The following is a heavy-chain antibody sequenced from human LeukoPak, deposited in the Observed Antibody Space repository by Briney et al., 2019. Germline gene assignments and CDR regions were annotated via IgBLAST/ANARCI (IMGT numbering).Heavy chain of an antibody. V-gene: IGHV3-23*01. CDR3: AKSRSSSWYWSFDY. CDR1: GFTFSSYW. D-gene: IGHD6-13*01. J-gene: IGHJ4*02. CDR2: ISGSGGST. Sequence: QPRGSLRLSCAASGFTFSSYWMHWVRQAPGKGLEWVSGISGSGGSTFYADSVKGRFTISRDNSKNTLYLQMNSLRAEDTAVYYCAKSRSSSWYWSFDYWGQGTLVTVSS.